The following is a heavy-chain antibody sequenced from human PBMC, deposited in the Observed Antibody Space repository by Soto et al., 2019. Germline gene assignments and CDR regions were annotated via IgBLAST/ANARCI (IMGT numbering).Heavy chain of an antibody. J-gene: IGHJ4*02. CDR2: IYYSGST. Sequence: TLSLTCTVSGGSISSSSYYWGWIRQPPGKGLEWIGSIYYSGSTYHNPSLKSRVTISVDTSKNQFSLKLSSVTAADTAVYYCARRGYYYDSSGYPSVWYWGQGTLVTVSS. V-gene: IGHV4-39*01. CDR3: ARRGYYYDSSGYPSVWY. D-gene: IGHD3-22*01. CDR1: GGSISSSSYY.